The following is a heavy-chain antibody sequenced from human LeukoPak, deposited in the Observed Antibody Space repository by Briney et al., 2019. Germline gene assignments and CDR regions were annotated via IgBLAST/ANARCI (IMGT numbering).Heavy chain of an antibody. D-gene: IGHD6-6*01. CDR3: AKGSSIAALGGAFDI. V-gene: IGHV3-21*01. CDR1: GFTFSSYS. Sequence: GGSLRLSCAASGFTFSSYSMNWVRQAPGKGLEWVSSISSSSSYIYYADSVKGRFTISRDNAKNSLYLQMNSLRAEDTAVYYCAKGSSIAALGGAFDIWGQGTMVTVSS. CDR2: ISSSSSYI. J-gene: IGHJ3*02.